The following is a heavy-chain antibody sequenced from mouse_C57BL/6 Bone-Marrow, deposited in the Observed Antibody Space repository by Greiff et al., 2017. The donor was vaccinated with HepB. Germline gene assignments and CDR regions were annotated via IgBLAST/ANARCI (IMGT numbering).Heavy chain of an antibody. CDR1: GYTFTDYY. CDR2: INPNNGGT. CDR3: ARIIPIYDGYGYAMDY. D-gene: IGHD2-3*01. V-gene: IGHV1-26*01. Sequence: EVQLQQSGPELVKPGASVKISCKASGYTFTDYYMNWVKQSHGKSLEWIGDINPNNGGTSYNQKFKGKATLTVDKSSSTAYMELRSLTSEDSAVYYCARIIPIYDGYGYAMDYWGQGTSVTVSS. J-gene: IGHJ4*01.